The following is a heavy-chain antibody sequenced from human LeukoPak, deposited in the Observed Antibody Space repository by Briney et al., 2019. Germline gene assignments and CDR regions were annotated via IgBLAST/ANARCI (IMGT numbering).Heavy chain of an antibody. CDR3: ARGDLEGGDWVVSGEYYFDY. CDR2: IYHSGST. CDR1: GYSISSGYQ. D-gene: IGHD2-21*02. V-gene: IGHV4-38-2*02. J-gene: IGHJ4*02. Sequence: SETLSLTCTVSGYSISSGYQWGWIRQSPGKGLEWIGSIYHSGSTYYNPSLKSRVTISVDTSKNQFSLKLSSVTAADTAVYYCARGDLEGGDWVVSGEYYFDYWGQGTLVTVSS.